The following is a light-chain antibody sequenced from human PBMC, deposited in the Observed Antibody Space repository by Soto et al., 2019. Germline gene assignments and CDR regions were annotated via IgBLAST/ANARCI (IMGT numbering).Light chain of an antibody. CDR3: QQFNSYSPT. J-gene: IGKJ1*01. CDR2: DAS. Sequence: IQVAPSPSTLSASVGDDVPITCRASQSISNRLAWYQKKQGKAPKLLIYDASSLGSGVPSRFSGSGSETELTITISSLQPDDCETYDCQQFNSYSPTFGQGTKVDIK. V-gene: IGKV1-5*01. CDR1: QSISNR.